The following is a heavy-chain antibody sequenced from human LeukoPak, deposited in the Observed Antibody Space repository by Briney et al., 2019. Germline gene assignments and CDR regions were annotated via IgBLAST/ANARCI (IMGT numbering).Heavy chain of an antibody. Sequence: SGGSLRLSYAASGFTFSSYAMSWVRQAPGKGLEWVSAISGSGGSTYYADSVKGRFTISRDNSKNTLYLQMNSLRAEDTAVYYCAKFKGEPYYFDYWGQGTLVTVSS. CDR3: AKFKGEPYYFDY. CDR1: GFTFSSYA. V-gene: IGHV3-23*01. D-gene: IGHD1-14*01. CDR2: ISGSGGST. J-gene: IGHJ4*02.